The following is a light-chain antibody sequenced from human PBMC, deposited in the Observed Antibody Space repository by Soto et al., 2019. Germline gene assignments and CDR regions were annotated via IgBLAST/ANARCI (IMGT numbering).Light chain of an antibody. CDR1: SSNIGAGYD. V-gene: IGLV1-40*01. CDR3: QSYDSSLSCVV. CDR2: GNN. J-gene: IGLJ2*01. Sequence: QPVLTQPPSVSGAPGQRVTISCTGSSSNIGAGYDVHWYQQLPGTAPKLLIYGNNKRPSGVSDRFSGSKSGTSASLAITGLQAEDEADYYCQSYDSSLSCVVFGGGTKVTVL.